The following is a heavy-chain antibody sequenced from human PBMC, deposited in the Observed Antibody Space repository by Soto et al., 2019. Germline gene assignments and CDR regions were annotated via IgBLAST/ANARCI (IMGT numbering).Heavy chain of an antibody. CDR1: GGSISSSSYY. Sequence: QLQLQESDPGLVKPSETLSLTCTVSGGSISSSSYYWGWIRQPPGKGLEWIGSIYYSGSTYYNPSLKSRVTISVDTSKNQFSLKLSSVTAADTAVYYCARDRRLYGMDVWGQGTTVTVSS. J-gene: IGHJ6*02. D-gene: IGHD1-1*01. V-gene: IGHV4-39*02. CDR3: ARDRRLYGMDV. CDR2: IYYSGST.